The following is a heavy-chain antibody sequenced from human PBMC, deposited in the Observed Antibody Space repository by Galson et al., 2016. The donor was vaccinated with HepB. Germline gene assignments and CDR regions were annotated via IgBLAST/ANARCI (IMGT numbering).Heavy chain of an antibody. CDR1: SGSMNPIDLS. V-gene: IGHV4-39*02. Sequence: ETLSLTCSVSSGSMNPIDLSWGWVRQSPGKGLECIGTVYRGRPYYSPALEGRVTMSVDTSTDVLSLSLRSLTAADTAVYLCARYDVSGRWLDYWGQGILVTVSS. CDR2: VYRGRP. J-gene: IGHJ4*02. D-gene: IGHD3-16*01. CDR3: ARYDVSGRWLDY.